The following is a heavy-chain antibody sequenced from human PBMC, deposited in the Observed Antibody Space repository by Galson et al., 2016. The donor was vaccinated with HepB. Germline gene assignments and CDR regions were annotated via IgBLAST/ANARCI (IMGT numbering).Heavy chain of an antibody. J-gene: IGHJ4*02. Sequence: SLRLSCAASGFTFSTYGMHWVRQAPGKGLEWVALISYDGKSESYADSVKGRVTISRDNSKNTLYLQMHSLRGEDTAVYYCAIIGAGYSSGWSNWGQGTLVTVSS. CDR3: AIIGAGYSSGWSN. V-gene: IGHV3-30*03. CDR1: GFTFSTYG. CDR2: ISYDGKSE. D-gene: IGHD6-19*01.